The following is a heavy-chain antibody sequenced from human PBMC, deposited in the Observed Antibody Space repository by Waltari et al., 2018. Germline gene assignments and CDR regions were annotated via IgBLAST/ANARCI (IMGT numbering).Heavy chain of an antibody. D-gene: IGHD6-25*01. Sequence: QLVQSGAEVKKPGSSVKVSCKASGGTFSNFAISWVRQAPGQGLEWMGKIIPIVGVEDYARKFKGRVTITADEHDSTSTAYMELGSLSSEDTAIYYCTRDIPSGYDSYWFDPWGQGTLVTVSS. J-gene: IGHJ5*02. CDR1: GGTFSNFA. CDR2: IIPIVGVE. CDR3: TRDIPSGYDSYWFDP. V-gene: IGHV1-69*09.